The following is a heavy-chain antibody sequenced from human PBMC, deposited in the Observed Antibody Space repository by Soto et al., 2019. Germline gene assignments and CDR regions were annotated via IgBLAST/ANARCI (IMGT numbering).Heavy chain of an antibody. J-gene: IGHJ6*02. D-gene: IGHD6-13*01. V-gene: IGHV5-51*01. CDR1: GYSFTSYW. Sequence: PGESLKISCKGSGYSFTSYWIGWVRQMPGKGLEWMGIIYPGDSDTRYSPSFQGQVTISADKSISTAYLQWSSLKASDTAMYYCARTAAAGNNYYRVDVWGQGTTVTVSS. CDR2: IYPGDSDT. CDR3: ARTAAAGNNYYRVDV.